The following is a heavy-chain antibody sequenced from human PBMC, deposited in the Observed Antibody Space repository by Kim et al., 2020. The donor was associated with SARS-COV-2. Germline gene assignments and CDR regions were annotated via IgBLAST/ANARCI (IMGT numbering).Heavy chain of an antibody. CDR3: AKDPFDRGMTMVRGVTPPWYFDL. J-gene: IGHJ2*01. Sequence: GGSLRLSCAASGFTFSSYGMHWVRQAPGKGLEWVAVISYDGSNKYYADSVKGRFTISRDNSKNTLYLQMNSLRAEDTAVYYCAKDPFDRGMTMVRGVTPPWYFDLWGRGTLVTVSS. V-gene: IGHV3-30*18. CDR1: GFTFSSYG. CDR2: ISYDGSNK. D-gene: IGHD3-10*01.